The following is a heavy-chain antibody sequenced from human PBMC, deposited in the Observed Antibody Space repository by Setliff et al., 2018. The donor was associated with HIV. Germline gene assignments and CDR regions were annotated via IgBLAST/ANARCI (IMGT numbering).Heavy chain of an antibody. D-gene: IGHD1-1*01. CDR2: IYWNNNK. V-gene: IGHV2-5*01. Sequence: GPPLVNPTQTLTLTCTFSGLSLSTGGVGVGWIRQSPGKALEWLAFIYWNNNKHYSTSLKSRLTVTKDTSKNRVVFTMTNMDPVDTATYYCAYSGRQLRGPYFDFWGQGTPVTVSS. J-gene: IGHJ4*02. CDR3: AYSGRQLRGPYFDF. CDR1: GLSLSTGGVG.